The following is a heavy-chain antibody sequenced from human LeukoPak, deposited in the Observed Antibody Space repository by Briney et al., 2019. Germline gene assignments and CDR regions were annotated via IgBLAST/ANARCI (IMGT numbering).Heavy chain of an antibody. V-gene: IGHV4-39*01. CDR2: IYYSGST. D-gene: IGHD3-3*01. Sequence: SETLSLTCTVSGGSISSSSYYWGWIRQPPGKGLEWIGSIYYSGSTYYNPSLKSRVPISVDTSKNQFSLKLSSVTAADTAVYYCARHHALIYPPFDYWGQGTLVTVSS. CDR1: GGSISSSSYY. J-gene: IGHJ4*02. CDR3: ARHHALIYPPFDY.